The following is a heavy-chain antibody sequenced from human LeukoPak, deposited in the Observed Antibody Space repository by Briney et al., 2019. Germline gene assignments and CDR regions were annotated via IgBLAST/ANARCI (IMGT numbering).Heavy chain of an antibody. Sequence: AGSLRLSCAAYGFTFNSYDMHCVSQAQGKGLEWEAFKRYYGSNTYYADSVKGRFTISRDKSKNALYLQMNSLRAEDTAVYYCAKDRASGYTSSWYWGRGSLVTVSS. CDR1: GFTFNSYD. CDR3: AKDRASGYTSSWY. J-gene: IGHJ4*02. CDR2: KRYYGSNT. D-gene: IGHD6-13*01. V-gene: IGHV3-30*02.